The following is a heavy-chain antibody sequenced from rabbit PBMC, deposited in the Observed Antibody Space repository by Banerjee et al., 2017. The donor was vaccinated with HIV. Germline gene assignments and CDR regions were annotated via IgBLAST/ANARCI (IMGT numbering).Heavy chain of an antibody. CDR2: INTSSGST. CDR3: VRDDAGSAYGFKL. Sequence: QEQLEESGGDLVKPEGSLTLTCTASGFSFTNKYVMCWVRQAPGKGLEWIACINTSSGSTYYASWAKGRFTISKTSSTTVTLQMTSLTAADTATYFCVRDDAGSAYGFKLWGPGTLVTVS. D-gene: IGHD4-2*01. J-gene: IGHJ4*01. CDR1: GFSFTNKYV. V-gene: IGHV1S45*01.